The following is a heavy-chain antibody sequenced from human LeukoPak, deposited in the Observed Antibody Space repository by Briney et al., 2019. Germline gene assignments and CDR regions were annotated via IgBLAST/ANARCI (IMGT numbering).Heavy chain of an antibody. CDR3: ARDRVGATLYFDY. CDR1: GFTFSSYS. D-gene: IGHD1-26*01. V-gene: IGHV3-48*01. J-gene: IGHJ4*02. Sequence: PGGSLRLSCVASGFTFSSYSMNWVRQAPGKGLEWVSYISSSSSTIYYADSVKGRFTISRDNAKNTLYLQMNSLRAEDTAVYYCARDRVGATLYFDYWGQGTLVTVSS. CDR2: ISSSSSTI.